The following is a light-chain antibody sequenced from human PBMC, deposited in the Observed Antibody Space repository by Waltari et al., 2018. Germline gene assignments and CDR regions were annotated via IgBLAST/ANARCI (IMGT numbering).Light chain of an antibody. Sequence: EIVMTQSPGTLSVSPGERATLSCWASQSIRSNLAWYQQKPGQAPRLLIYGASTRATGIPARFSGSGSWTDFTLTISSLQSEDLAVYYCQQYENWPPITFGGGTKVEIK. CDR3: QQYENWPPIT. CDR1: QSIRSN. J-gene: IGKJ4*01. V-gene: IGKV3-15*01. CDR2: GAS.